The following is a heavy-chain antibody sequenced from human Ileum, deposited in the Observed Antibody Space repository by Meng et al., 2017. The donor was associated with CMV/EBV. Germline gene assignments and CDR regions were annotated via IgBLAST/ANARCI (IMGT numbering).Heavy chain of an antibody. D-gene: IGHD6-19*01. J-gene: IGHJ4*02. CDR2: INPKSGGR. Sequence: ASVKVSCKASGYTFTDYYIHWVRQAPGQGLEWMGWINPKSGGRNVAQNFQGRVTVTRDTSINTAYLEVSSLRSDDTAMYYCARGRIGVTGPSPGPDYWGQGALVTVSS. CDR3: ARGRIGVTGPSPGPDY. V-gene: IGHV1-2*02. CDR1: GYTFTDYY.